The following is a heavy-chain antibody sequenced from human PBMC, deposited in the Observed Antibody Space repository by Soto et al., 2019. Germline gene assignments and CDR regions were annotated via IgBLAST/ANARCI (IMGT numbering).Heavy chain of an antibody. CDR1: GFTFSSYE. D-gene: IGHD5-12*01. J-gene: IGHJ3*02. V-gene: IGHV3-48*03. Sequence: EVQLLESGGGLVQPGGSLRLSCAASGFTFSSYEMNWVRQAPGKGLEWVSYISSSGSTIYYADSVKGRFTISRDNAKNSLYLQMNSLRAEDTAVYYCARVGYGAYDAFDIWGQGTMVTVSS. CDR3: ARVGYGAYDAFDI. CDR2: ISSSGSTI.